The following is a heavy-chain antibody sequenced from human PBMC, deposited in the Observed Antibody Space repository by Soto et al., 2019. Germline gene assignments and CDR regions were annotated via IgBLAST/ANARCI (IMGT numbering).Heavy chain of an antibody. D-gene: IGHD3-16*01. Sequence: PGGSLRLSCAASGFTFSSYAMHWVRQAPGKGLEWVAVISYDGSNKYYADSVKGRLTISRDNSKNTLYLQMNSLRAEDTAVYYCARDFGANFDYWGQGTLVTVSS. CDR3: ARDFGANFDY. CDR1: GFTFSSYA. CDR2: ISYDGSNK. J-gene: IGHJ4*02. V-gene: IGHV3-30-3*01.